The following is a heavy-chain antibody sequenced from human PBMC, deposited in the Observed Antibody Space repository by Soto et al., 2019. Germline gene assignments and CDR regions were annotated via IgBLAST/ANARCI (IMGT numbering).Heavy chain of an antibody. CDR3: ASLISGYCSSTSCNNDEDYGMDG. D-gene: IGHD2-2*03. J-gene: IGHJ6*02. Sequence: SVKVSCKASGGTFSSYAISWVRQAPGQGLEWMGGIIPIFGTANYAQKLQGRVTITADESTSTAYMELSSLRSEDTAVYYCASLISGYCSSTSCNNDEDYGMDGWGQGTTVTVSS. CDR2: IIPIFGTA. V-gene: IGHV1-69*13. CDR1: GGTFSSYA.